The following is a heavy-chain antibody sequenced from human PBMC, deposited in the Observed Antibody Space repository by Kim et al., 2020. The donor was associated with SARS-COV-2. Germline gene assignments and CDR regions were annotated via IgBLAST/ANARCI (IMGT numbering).Heavy chain of an antibody. CDR2: IWYDGSNK. Sequence: GGSLRLSCAASGFTFSSYGMHWVRQAPGKGLEWVAVIWYDGSNKYYADSVKGRFTISRDNSKNTLYLQMNSLRAEDTAVYYCARDFDLPESLGELSLYPPTPNDYYYYGMDVWGQGTTVTVSS. CDR1: GFTFSSYG. CDR3: ARDFDLPESLGELSLYPPTPNDYYYYGMDV. D-gene: IGHD3-16*02. J-gene: IGHJ6*02. V-gene: IGHV3-33*01.